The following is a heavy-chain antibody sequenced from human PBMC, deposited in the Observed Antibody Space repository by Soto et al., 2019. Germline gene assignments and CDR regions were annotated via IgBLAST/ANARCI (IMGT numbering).Heavy chain of an antibody. CDR3: ARDRCSSNSCYGRYYYYGMDV. CDR2: ISSSGSTI. V-gene: IGHV3-11*01. J-gene: IGHJ6*02. Sequence: PGGSLRLSCAASGFTFSDYYMSWIRQAPGKGLEWVSYISSSGSTIYYADSVKGRFTISRDNAKNSLYLQMNSLRAEDTAVYYCARDRCSSNSCYGRYYYYGMDVWGQGTTVTVSS. CDR1: GFTFSDYY. D-gene: IGHD2-2*01.